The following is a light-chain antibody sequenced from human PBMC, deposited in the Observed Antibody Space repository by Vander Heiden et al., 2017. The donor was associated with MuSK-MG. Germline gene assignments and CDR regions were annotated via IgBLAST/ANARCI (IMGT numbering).Light chain of an antibody. CDR1: RSNIGAGYD. J-gene: IGLJ2*01. Sequence: QSVLTQPPSASGAPGQRVTIPCTGSRSNIGAGYDVHWYQQLPGTAPKLLIYGKSNRPSGVPDRFSGSKSGTSASLAITGLQADDEADYYCQSYDSSLSVVFGGGTKLTGL. V-gene: IGLV1-40*01. CDR2: GKS. CDR3: QSYDSSLSVV.